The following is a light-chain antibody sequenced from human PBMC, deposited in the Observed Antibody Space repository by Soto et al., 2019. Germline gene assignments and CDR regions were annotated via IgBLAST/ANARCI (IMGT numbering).Light chain of an antibody. CDR1: QSVSSN. Sequence: IVMTQSPATLSVSPGERATLSCRASQSVSSNYLAWYQQKPGQAPRLLIYDASNRATGIPARFSGSGSGTEFTLTISSLQPDDFATYYCQHYNSYSEAFGQGTKVDIK. V-gene: IGKV3D-15*01. CDR2: DAS. CDR3: QHYNSYSEA. J-gene: IGKJ1*01.